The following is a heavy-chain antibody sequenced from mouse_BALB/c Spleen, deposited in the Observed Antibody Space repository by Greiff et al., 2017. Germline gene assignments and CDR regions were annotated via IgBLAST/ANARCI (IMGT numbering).Heavy chain of an antibody. V-gene: IGHV14-1*02. CDR3: ARGDYYGSSPSDAMDY. D-gene: IGHD1-1*01. J-gene: IGHJ4*01. CDR2: IDPVNGNT. Sequence: VQLQQSGAELVRPGALVKLSCKASGFNIKDYYMHWVKQRPEQGLEWIGWIDPVNGNTIYDPKFQGKASITADTSSNTAYLQLSSLSSEDTAVYYCARGDYYGSSPSDAMDYWGQGTSVTVSS. CDR1: GFNIKDYY.